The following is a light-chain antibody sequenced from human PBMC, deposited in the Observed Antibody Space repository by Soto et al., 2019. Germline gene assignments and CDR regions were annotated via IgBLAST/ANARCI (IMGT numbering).Light chain of an antibody. V-gene: IGKV3-15*01. CDR3: QQYNSWPPYT. J-gene: IGKJ2*01. CDR2: GAS. CDR1: QSVSSN. Sequence: VMTQSPAILSVSPGERATLSCRASQSVSSNLAWYQQQPGQAPRLLIYGASARAAGIPARFSGSGSGTEFTLTISSLQSEDFAVYYCQQYNSWPPYTFGQGTKLEI.